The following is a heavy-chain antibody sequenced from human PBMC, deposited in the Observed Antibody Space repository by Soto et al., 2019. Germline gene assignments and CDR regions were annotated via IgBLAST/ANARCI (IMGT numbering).Heavy chain of an antibody. CDR2: IWYDGSNK. Sequence: QVQLVESGGGVVQPGRSLRLSCAASGFTFSSYGMHWVRQAPGKGLEWVAVIWYDGSNKYYADSVKGRFTISRDNSKNTLYLQMNSLRAEDTAVYYCARVGIDIRDGYKIYYYYGMDVWGQGTTVTVSS. J-gene: IGHJ6*02. CDR3: ARVGIDIRDGYKIYYYYGMDV. V-gene: IGHV3-33*01. CDR1: GFTFSSYG. D-gene: IGHD5-12*01.